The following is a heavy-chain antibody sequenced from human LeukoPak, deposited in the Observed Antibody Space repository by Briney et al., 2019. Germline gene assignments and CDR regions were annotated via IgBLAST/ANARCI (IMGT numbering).Heavy chain of an antibody. V-gene: IGHV1-69*06. CDR2: IIPIFGTA. J-gene: IGHJ3*02. Sequence: ASVKVSCKASGGTFSSYAISWVRQAPGQGLEWMGGIIPIFGTANYAQKFQGRVTITADKSTSTAYMELSSLRSEDTAVYYCARPTYYYDSSTTGEWQHAFDIWGQGTMVTVSS. D-gene: IGHD3-22*01. CDR1: GGTFSSYA. CDR3: ARPTYYYDSSTTGEWQHAFDI.